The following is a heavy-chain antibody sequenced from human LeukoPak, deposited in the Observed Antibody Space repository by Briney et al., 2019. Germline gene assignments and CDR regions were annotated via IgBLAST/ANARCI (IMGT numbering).Heavy chain of an antibody. CDR1: GFTFAAYA. CDR3: ASLIPPSIAAAGSFDY. J-gene: IGHJ4*02. Sequence: GRSLKLSCATSGFTFAAYAMTWVRQAPGKGLEWVSSISSSSSYIYYADSVKGRFTISRDNAKNSLYLQMNSLRAEDTAVYYCASLIPPSIAAAGSFDYWGQGTLVTVSS. V-gene: IGHV3-21*01. CDR2: ISSSSSYI. D-gene: IGHD6-13*01.